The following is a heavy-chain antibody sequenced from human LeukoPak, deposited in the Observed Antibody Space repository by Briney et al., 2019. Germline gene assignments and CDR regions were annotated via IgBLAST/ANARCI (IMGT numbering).Heavy chain of an antibody. D-gene: IGHD5-18*01. CDR1: GFTFSDFG. J-gene: IGHJ4*02. V-gene: IGHV3-48*01. CDR3: ARDATPTQLWFRGSFDY. CDR2: ISSSSLSI. Sequence: GSLRLSCAASGFTFSDFGMTWVRQAPGKGLEWVSYISSSSLSIYYADSVKGRFTISRDNARNSLYLQMNSLRAEDTAMYYCARDATPTQLWFRGSFDYWGQGTLVTVSS.